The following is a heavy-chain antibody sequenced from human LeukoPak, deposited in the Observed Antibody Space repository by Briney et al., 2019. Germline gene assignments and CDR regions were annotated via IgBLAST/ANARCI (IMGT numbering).Heavy chain of an antibody. Sequence: GGSLRLSCAASGFTFSSYGMHWVRQAPGKGLEWVAFIRYDGSNKYYADSVKGRFTISRDNSKNTLYLQMNSLRAEDTAVYYCAKDRNWNDGFFDYWGHGTLVTVSS. D-gene: IGHD1-1*01. J-gene: IGHJ4*01. CDR1: GFTFSSYG. V-gene: IGHV3-30*02. CDR3: AKDRNWNDGFFDY. CDR2: IRYDGSNK.